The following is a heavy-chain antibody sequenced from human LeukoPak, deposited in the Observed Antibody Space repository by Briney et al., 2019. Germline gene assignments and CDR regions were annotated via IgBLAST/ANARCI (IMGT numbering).Heavy chain of an antibody. CDR1: GFTFSSYS. J-gene: IGHJ6*02. CDR3: ARPLHYDILTGYYPPYYYYGMDV. V-gene: IGHV3-21*01. CDR2: ISSSSSYI. Sequence: GGSLRLSCAASGFTFSSYSMNWVRQAPGKGLEWVSSISSSSSYIYYADSVKGRFTISRDNAKNSLYLQMNSLRAEDTAVYYCARPLHYDILTGYYPPYYYYGMDVWGQGTTVTVSS. D-gene: IGHD3-9*01.